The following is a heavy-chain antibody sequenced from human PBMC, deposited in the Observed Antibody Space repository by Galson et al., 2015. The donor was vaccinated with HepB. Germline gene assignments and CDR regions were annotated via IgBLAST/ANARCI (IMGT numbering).Heavy chain of an antibody. V-gene: IGHV4-59*08. CDR1: GASISRYC. CDR3: ARHLYRLKGAPFDY. CDR2: IYNSGNT. Sequence: SETLSLTCTVFGASISRYCWSWIRQPPGKGLEWIGYIYNSGNTSYSPSVKSRATISVDTSKNQLSLKMSSVTAADTAVYYCARHLYRLKGAPFDYWGQGSLVTVSS. D-gene: IGHD2-8*01. J-gene: IGHJ4*02.